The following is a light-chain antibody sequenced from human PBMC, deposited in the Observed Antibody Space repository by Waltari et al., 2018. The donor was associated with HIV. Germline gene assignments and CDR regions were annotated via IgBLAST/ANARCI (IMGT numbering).Light chain of an antibody. J-gene: IGKJ2*03. CDR2: GAS. Sequence: IVMTQSPASLSVSPGHTVSLSCRASDSVKNNSAWYQQRPGQAPRLLIYGASTRATGVAARFSGSGSGTEFTLTISSLQSEDFAVYYCQQYNRWPPYSFGQGTKLEIK. CDR3: QQYNRWPPYS. CDR1: DSVKNN. V-gene: IGKV3-15*01.